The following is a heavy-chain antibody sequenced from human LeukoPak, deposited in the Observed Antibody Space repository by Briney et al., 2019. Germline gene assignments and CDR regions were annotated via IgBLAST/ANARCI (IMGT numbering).Heavy chain of an antibody. J-gene: IGHJ6*03. CDR2: INWNGGST. D-gene: IGHD3-10*01. CDR1: GFTFSSYW. CDR3: ARVGGSGSYSYYYYMDV. V-gene: IGHV3-20*01. Sequence: GGSLRLSCAASGFTFSSYWMYWVRQAPGKGLEWVSGINWNGGSTGYADSVKGRFTISRDNAKNSLYLQMNSLRAEDTALYHCARVGGSGSYSYYYYMDVWGKGTTVTISS.